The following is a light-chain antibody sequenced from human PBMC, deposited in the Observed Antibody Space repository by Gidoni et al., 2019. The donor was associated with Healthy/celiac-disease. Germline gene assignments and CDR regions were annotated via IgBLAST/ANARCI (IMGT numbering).Light chain of an antibody. V-gene: IGKV1-5*03. J-gene: IGKJ2*01. Sequence: DIQMTQSPSTLSASVGDRVTITCRASQSISSWLAWYQQKPGNAPKRLIYTASSLESGVPSRFSGSGSGTEVTLTISSLQPDEFATYYCQQYNSYSYTFGQGTKLEIK. CDR1: QSISSW. CDR3: QQYNSYSYT. CDR2: TAS.